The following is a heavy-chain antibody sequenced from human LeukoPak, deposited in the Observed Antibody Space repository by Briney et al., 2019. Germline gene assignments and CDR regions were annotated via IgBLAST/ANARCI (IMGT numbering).Heavy chain of an antibody. CDR1: GGSIRNFY. CDR2: IYYSGST. J-gene: IGHJ4*02. V-gene: IGHV4-59*01. CDR3: ARINRPNGCTGASCATFDY. Sequence: SETLSLTCTVSGGSIRNFYWSWIRQPPGKGLECIGYIYYSGSTNYNPSLTSRVTVSVDTAKNQFSLRLSSVTAADTAVYYCARINRPNGCTGASCATFDYWGQGALVTVSS. D-gene: IGHD2-2*01.